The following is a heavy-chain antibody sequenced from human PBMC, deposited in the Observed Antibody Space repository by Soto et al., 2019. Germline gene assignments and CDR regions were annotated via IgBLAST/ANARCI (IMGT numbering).Heavy chain of an antibody. D-gene: IGHD6-19*01. CDR1: GYSFTSYW. CDR2: IYPGDSDT. V-gene: IGHV5-51*01. Sequence: GESLKIACNGSGYSFTSYWIGWVRQMPGKGLERMGIIYPGDSDTRYSPSFQGQVTISADKSITTTYLQWSSLKASDTAIYYCARLFDTSGWYDYWGQGTLVTVSS. J-gene: IGHJ4*02. CDR3: ARLFDTSGWYDY.